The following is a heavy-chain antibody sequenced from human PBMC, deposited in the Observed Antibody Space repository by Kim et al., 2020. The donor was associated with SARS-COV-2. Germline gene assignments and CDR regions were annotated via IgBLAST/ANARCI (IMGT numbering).Heavy chain of an antibody. J-gene: IGHJ4*02. CDR1: GFTFSSYG. CDR3: ARDGGLDSSSWYGAFAY. Sequence: GGSLRLSCAASGFTFSSYGMHWVRQAPGKGLEWVAVIWYDGSNKYYADSVKGRFTISRDNSKNTLYLQMNSLRAEDTAVYYCARDGGLDSSSWYGAFAYWGQGTLVTVSS. D-gene: IGHD6-13*01. V-gene: IGHV3-33*01. CDR2: IWYDGSNK.